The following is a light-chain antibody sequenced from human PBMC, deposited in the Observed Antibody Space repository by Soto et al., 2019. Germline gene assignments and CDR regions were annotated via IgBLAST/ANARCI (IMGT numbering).Light chain of an antibody. CDR1: SSDVGSYNI. CDR2: EGS. CDR3: CSYAGSSTLAVV. J-gene: IGLJ2*01. Sequence: QSALTQPASVSGSPGQSITISCTGTSSDVGSYNIVSWYQQHPGKAPKLMIYEGSKRPSGVSNRFSGSKSGNTASLTISGLQAEDEADYYCCSYAGSSTLAVVFGGGTKLTVL. V-gene: IGLV2-23*01.